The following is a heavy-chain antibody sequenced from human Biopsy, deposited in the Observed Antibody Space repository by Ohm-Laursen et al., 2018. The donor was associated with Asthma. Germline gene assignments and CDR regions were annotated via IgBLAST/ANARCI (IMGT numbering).Heavy chain of an antibody. J-gene: IGHJ4*02. D-gene: IGHD3-3*01. CDR1: GFTFRSYA. CDR2: GGSYYDGGLK. Sequence: SLRLSCAASGFTFRSYAMHWVRQAPGKGLEWVAVGGSYYDGGLKYYADSVNGRFTVSRDDSKNTLYLQMDSLRPDDTAVYYCARDVMEWYLPAFDFWGQGTLVIVSA. CDR3: ARDVMEWYLPAFDF. V-gene: IGHV3-30-3*01.